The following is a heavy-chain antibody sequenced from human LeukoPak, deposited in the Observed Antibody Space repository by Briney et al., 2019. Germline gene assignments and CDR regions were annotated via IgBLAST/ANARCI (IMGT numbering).Heavy chain of an antibody. V-gene: IGHV1-8*01. Sequence: ASVKVSCKASGGTFSSYAISWVRQATGQGLEWMGWMNPNSGNTGYAQKFQGRVTITRNTSISTAYMELSSLRSEDTAVYYCARVHNWNYNMDVWGKGTTVTVSS. D-gene: IGHD1-20*01. J-gene: IGHJ6*03. CDR1: GGTFSSYA. CDR3: ARVHNWNYNMDV. CDR2: MNPNSGNT.